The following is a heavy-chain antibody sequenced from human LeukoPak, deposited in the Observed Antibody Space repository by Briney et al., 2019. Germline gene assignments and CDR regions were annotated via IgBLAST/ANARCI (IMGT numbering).Heavy chain of an antibody. J-gene: IGHJ4*02. V-gene: IGHV3-21*01. CDR3: ARDDRPPGVAVSAIDY. D-gene: IGHD2-21*02. CDR1: GFTFSNYN. Sequence: GGSLRLSCAASGFTFSNYNMNWVRQAPGKGLEWVSSISSSGNYIYYADSVRGRFTISRDNAKNSLYLHMVGLRIEDTALYYCARDDRPPGVAVSAIDYWGQGALVTVSS. CDR2: ISSSGNYI.